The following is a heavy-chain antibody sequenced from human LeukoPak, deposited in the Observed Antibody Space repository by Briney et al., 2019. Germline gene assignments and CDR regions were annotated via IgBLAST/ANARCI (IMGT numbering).Heavy chain of an antibody. J-gene: IGHJ4*02. D-gene: IGHD3-3*01. Sequence: SETLSLTCSVSGGSISSRSHYWGWIRQSPGKGLEWIGTIYYSGTTFYNPSLQSRVSISVDTSRNQFSLRLNSVTAADTAVYYCARRNDYDFWSGNQYYFDYWGQGTLVIVSS. CDR2: IYYSGTT. CDR3: ARRNDYDFWSGNQYYFDY. CDR1: GGSISSRSHY. V-gene: IGHV4-39*01.